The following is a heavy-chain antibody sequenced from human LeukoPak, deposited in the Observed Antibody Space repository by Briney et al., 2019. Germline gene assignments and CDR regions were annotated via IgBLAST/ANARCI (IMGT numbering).Heavy chain of an antibody. CDR2: IYYSGST. CDR1: GGSISTTNYY. Sequence: SKTLSLTCTVSGGSISTTNYYWGWIRQPPGKGLEWIGSIYYSGSTNYNPSLKSRVTISVDTSKNQFSLNLTSVTAADTAVYYCAKAGGFRGGFDIWGQGTLVTVSS. CDR3: AKAGGFRGGFDI. V-gene: IGHV4-39*07. J-gene: IGHJ3*02. D-gene: IGHD1-14*01.